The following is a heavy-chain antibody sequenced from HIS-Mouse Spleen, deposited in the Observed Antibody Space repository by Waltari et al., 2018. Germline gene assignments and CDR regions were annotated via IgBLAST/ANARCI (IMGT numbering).Heavy chain of an antibody. D-gene: IGHD2-15*01. CDR3: ARGVVVVAASLAFDI. V-gene: IGHV4-39*07. CDR2: IYYSGGT. J-gene: IGHJ3*02. Sequence: QLQLQESGPGLVKPSETLSLTCTVSGGSISSSSYYWGWIRQPPGKGLEGIGSIYYSGGTYYTPSLKSRRTRSVDTSKNQFSLKLSSVTAADTAVYYCARGVVVVAASLAFDIWGQGTMVTVSS. CDR1: GGSISSSSYY.